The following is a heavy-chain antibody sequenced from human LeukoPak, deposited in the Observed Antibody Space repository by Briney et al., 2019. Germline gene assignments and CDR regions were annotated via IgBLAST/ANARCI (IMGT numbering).Heavy chain of an antibody. Sequence: GGSLRLSCAASGFIFGSYWMSWVRQAPGKGLEWVANIKQDGSEKYYVDSVKGRFTISRDNAKKSLFLQTNSLRAEDTAVYYCARHLRFEGVAYWGQGTLVTVSS. CDR2: IKQDGSEK. J-gene: IGHJ4*02. D-gene: IGHD3-3*01. V-gene: IGHV3-7*01. CDR3: ARHLRFEGVAY. CDR1: GFIFGSYW.